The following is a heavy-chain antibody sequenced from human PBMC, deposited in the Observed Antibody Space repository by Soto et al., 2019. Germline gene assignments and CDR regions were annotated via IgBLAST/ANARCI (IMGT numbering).Heavy chain of an antibody. J-gene: IGHJ4*02. Sequence: SETLSLTCTVSGGSISSSNYYWGWIRQPPGKGLEWIGTIYYSGSTYYNPSLKSRVTISVDTSKNQFSLKLSSVTAADTAVYYCASITATVPHFDYWGQGTLVTVSS. V-gene: IGHV4-39*01. D-gene: IGHD1-20*01. CDR3: ASITATVPHFDY. CDR2: IYYSGST. CDR1: GGSISSSNYY.